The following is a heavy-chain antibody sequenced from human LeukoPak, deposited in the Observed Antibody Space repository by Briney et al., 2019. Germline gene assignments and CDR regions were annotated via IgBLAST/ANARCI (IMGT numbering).Heavy chain of an antibody. CDR3: ARSLRVILTGYSYFDY. CDR2: IYYTGTT. CDR1: GGSLNSPNYY. Sequence: SETLSLTCIVSGGSLNSPNYYWGWIRQPPGKGLEWIGTIYYTGTTYYNPSLKSRVTISVDTSKNQFSLKLSSVTAADTAVYYCARSLRVILTGYSYFDYWGQGTLVTVSS. V-gene: IGHV4-39*07. D-gene: IGHD3-9*01. J-gene: IGHJ4*02.